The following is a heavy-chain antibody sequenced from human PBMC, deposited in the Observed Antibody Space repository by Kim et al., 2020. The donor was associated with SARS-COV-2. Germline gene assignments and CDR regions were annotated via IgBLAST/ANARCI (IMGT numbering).Heavy chain of an antibody. CDR1: GFTFSNYW. D-gene: IGHD2-2*01. Sequence: GGSLRLSWAASGFTFSNYWLYCRSQPPGEGLVWVSRINSDGSSTNYADSVKGRFTLSRDNAKNTLYLQMNSLRAEDMAVYYCARPSSTSCPCYYMDVWGKGTPVNVSS. CDR2: INSDGSST. CDR3: ARPSSTSCPCYYMDV. J-gene: IGHJ6*03. V-gene: IGHV3-74*01.